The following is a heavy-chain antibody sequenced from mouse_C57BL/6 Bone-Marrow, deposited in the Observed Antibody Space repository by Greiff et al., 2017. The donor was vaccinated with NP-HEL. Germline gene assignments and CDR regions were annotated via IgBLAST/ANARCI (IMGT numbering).Heavy chain of an antibody. J-gene: IGHJ3*01. V-gene: IGHV1-26*01. Sequence: EVQLQQSGPELVKPGASVKISCKASGYTFTDYYMNWVKQSHGKSLEWIGDINPNNGGTRYNQKFKGKATLTVDKSSSTAYMELRSLTSEDSAVYYCARRGIDYYGSSPFAYWGQGTLVTVSA. D-gene: IGHD1-1*01. CDR2: INPNNGGT. CDR3: ARRGIDYYGSSPFAY. CDR1: GYTFTDYY.